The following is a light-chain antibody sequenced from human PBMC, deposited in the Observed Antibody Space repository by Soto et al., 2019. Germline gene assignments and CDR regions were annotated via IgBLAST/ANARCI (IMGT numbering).Light chain of an antibody. CDR2: GGN. J-gene: IGLJ2*01. V-gene: IGLV1-44*01. Sequence: QSVLTQPPSASGTPGQRVAISCFGSSSNSGSNTVSWYQQFPGTAPGAAPKLLMYGGNQRPSGVPDRFSGSASGTSASLAISGVQYEDEADYYCVVGDDSLNALVIGGWPKMTV. CDR1: SSNSGSNT. CDR3: VVGDDSLNALV.